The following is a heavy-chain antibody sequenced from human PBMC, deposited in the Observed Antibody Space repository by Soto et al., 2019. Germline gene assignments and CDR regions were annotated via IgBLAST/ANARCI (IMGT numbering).Heavy chain of an antibody. Sequence: GGSLILSWAAAGCTFSSYGLSWVRPAPGEGPEWVSSISGSGGSTYYADSVKGRFTISRDNSKNTVHLQMNSPRAEDTAVYYCVKDFYCSGGRCRLDGMDVWGQGTTVTVSS. CDR2: ISGSGGST. CDR1: GCTFSSYG. D-gene: IGHD2-15*01. CDR3: VKDFYCSGGRCRLDGMDV. J-gene: IGHJ6*02. V-gene: IGHV3-23*01.